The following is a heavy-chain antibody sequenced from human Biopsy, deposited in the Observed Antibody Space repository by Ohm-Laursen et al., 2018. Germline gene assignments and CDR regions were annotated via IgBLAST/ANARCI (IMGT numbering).Heavy chain of an antibody. J-gene: IGHJ4*02. CDR2: ISSRSSDI. V-gene: IGHV3-21*01. CDR3: ARGPSGVATIG. Sequence: SLRLSCSASGFIFSTYTMNWVRQAPGEGLEWVSSISSRSSDIYYADSVKGRFTISRDSSENTLYLQMNSLRVEDTSVYYCARGPSGVATIGRGQGTLVTVSS. CDR1: GFIFSTYT. D-gene: IGHD5-24*01.